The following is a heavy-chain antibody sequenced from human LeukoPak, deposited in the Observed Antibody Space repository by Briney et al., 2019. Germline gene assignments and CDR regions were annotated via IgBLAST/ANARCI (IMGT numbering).Heavy chain of an antibody. J-gene: IGHJ4*02. Sequence: SETLSLTCAVYGGSFSDYYWSWIRQPPGKGLQWIGEINHSGSTNYNPSLESRVTISVDTSKNQFSLKLTPVTAADTAVYYCARYYYDSRGYYHYFDYWGQGSLVTVSS. V-gene: IGHV4-34*01. CDR3: ARYYYDSRGYYHYFDY. D-gene: IGHD3-22*01. CDR2: INHSGST. CDR1: GGSFSDYY.